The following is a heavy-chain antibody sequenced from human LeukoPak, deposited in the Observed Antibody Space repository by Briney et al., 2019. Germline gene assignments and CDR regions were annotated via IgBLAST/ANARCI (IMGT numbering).Heavy chain of an antibody. V-gene: IGHV4-39*07. Sequence: SETLSLTCTVSGGSISSSSYYWGWIRQPPGKGLEWIGSIYYSGSTYYNPSLKSRVTISVDTSKNQFSLKLSSVTAADTAVYYCARWSGSVTARNYYYYMDVWGEGTTVTVSS. D-gene: IGHD6-6*01. CDR1: GGSISSSSYY. CDR3: ARWSGSVTARNYYYYMDV. CDR2: IYYSGST. J-gene: IGHJ6*03.